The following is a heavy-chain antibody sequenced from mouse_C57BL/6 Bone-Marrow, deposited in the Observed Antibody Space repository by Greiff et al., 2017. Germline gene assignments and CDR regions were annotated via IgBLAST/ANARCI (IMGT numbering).Heavy chain of an antibody. J-gene: IGHJ4*01. CDR3: ALQVYYAMDY. D-gene: IGHD6-1*01. CDR2: IYPGGGYT. Sequence: VQLQQSGAELVRPGTSVKMSCKASGYTFTNYGIGWAQQRPGHGLEWIGDIYPGGGYTNYNEKFKGKVTLTADKSSSTAYMQFSSLTSEDSAIYYCALQVYYAMDYWGQGTSVTVSS. V-gene: IGHV1-63*01. CDR1: GYTFTNYG.